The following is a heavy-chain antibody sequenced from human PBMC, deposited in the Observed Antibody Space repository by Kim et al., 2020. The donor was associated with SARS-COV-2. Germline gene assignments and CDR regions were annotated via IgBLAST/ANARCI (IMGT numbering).Heavy chain of an antibody. CDR3: ARLGGVGYKYYYYYMDV. CDR2: IYYSGST. V-gene: IGHV4-59*08. Sequence: SETLSLTCTVSGGSISSYYWSWIRQPPGKGLEWIGYIYYSGSTNYNPSLKSRVTISVDTSKNQFSLKLSSVTAADTAVYYCARLGGVGYKYYYYYMDVWGKWTTVTVSS. J-gene: IGHJ6*03. CDR1: GGSISSYY. D-gene: IGHD5-12*01.